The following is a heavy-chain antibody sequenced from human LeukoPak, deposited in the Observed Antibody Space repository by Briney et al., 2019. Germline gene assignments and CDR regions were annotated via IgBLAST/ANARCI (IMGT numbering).Heavy chain of an antibody. CDR3: ARGVSISSSWYNDI. J-gene: IGHJ3*02. Sequence: GGSLRLSCAASGFTFSNYGMHWVRQAPGKGLEWVSSISSSSTYIYYADSMKGRFTISRDNAKNSLYLQMNSLRAEDTAVYYCARGVSISSSWYNDIWGQGTMVTVSS. V-gene: IGHV3-21*04. CDR1: GFTFSNYG. D-gene: IGHD6-13*01. CDR2: ISSSSTYI.